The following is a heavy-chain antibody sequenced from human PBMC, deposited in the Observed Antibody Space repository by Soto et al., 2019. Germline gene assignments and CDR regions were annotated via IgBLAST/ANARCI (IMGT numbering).Heavy chain of an antibody. CDR3: ARATPAGAADF. V-gene: IGHV4-31*03. CDR1: GGSNIRDGYY. J-gene: IGHJ4*02. D-gene: IGHD2-2*01. Sequence: ASETLSLTCTVSGGSNIRDGYYWSWIRQHPGKGLEWIAYITHSGSSYSNPSLKSRVTISADTSKNQFSLRLTSVTAADTAVYFCARATPAGAADFWGQGTLITVSS. CDR2: ITHSGSS.